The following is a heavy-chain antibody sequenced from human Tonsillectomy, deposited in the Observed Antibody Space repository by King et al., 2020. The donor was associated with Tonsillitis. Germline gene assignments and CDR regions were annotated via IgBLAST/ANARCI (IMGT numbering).Heavy chain of an antibody. D-gene: IGHD3-3*01. CDR3: ARPHYDFWSGYYNWYFDL. J-gene: IGHJ2*01. V-gene: IGHV5-51*01. Sequence: VQLVESGAEVKKPGESLKISCKGSGYSFTSYWIAWVRQMPGKGLEWMGIIYPGDSDTRYSPSFQGQVTISADKSISTAYLQWSSLKASDTAMYYCARPHYDFWSGYYNWYFDLWGRGTLVTVSS. CDR1: GYSFTSYW. CDR2: IYPGDSDT.